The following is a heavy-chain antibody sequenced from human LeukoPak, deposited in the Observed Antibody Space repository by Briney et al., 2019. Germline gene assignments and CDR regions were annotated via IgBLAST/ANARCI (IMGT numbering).Heavy chain of an antibody. CDR2: ISGSGGST. V-gene: IGHV3-23*01. CDR3: ARSSTVIVGDFGY. D-gene: IGHD2-2*01. CDR1: AFTFNSYA. J-gene: IGHJ4*02. Sequence: VSLTCSGAASAFTFNSYAMSWDPHAPGLELEWVSGISGSGGSTDYEGSVKGWFTISRDNYKNTLDLQMNSLRAEDTAVYYCARSSTVIVGDFGYWGQGTLVTVSS.